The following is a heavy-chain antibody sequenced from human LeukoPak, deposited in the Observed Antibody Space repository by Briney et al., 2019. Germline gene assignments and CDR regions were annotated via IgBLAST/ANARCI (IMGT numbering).Heavy chain of an antibody. CDR2: IRYDGSNK. Sequence: GGSLRLSCAASGFTFSSYGMHWVRQAPGKGLEWVAFIRYDGSNKYYADSVKGRFTISRDNSKNTLYLQMNSLRAEDTAVYYCAKDLVSTKWFGEYFDYWGQGTLVTVSS. J-gene: IGHJ4*02. CDR3: AKDLVSTKWFGEYFDY. V-gene: IGHV3-30*02. CDR1: GFTFSSYG. D-gene: IGHD3-10*01.